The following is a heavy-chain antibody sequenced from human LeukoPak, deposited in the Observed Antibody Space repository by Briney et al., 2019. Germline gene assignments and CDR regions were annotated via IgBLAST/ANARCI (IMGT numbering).Heavy chain of an antibody. CDR2: INTNEANT. V-gene: IGHV3-64*05. D-gene: IGHD6-6*01. CDR1: GFTFKSYA. J-gene: IGHJ4*02. CDR3: VKGLDYSSSQMDS. Sequence: PGGSLRLSCTASGFTFKSYAMHWVRQAPGKGLEYVSSINTNEANTYYVDSVKGRFTISRDNSRNTVYVQMNSLTPEDMAVYYCVKGLDYSSSQMDSWGQGTLVTVSS.